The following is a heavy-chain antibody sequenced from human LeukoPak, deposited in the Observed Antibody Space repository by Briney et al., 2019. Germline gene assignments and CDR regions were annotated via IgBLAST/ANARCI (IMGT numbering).Heavy chain of an antibody. J-gene: IGHJ5*02. D-gene: IGHD3-10*01. CDR2: IKQDGSVE. Sequence: PGGSLRLSCAASGFTYTNYCMAWVRQAPGKGLQWVASIKQDGSVEYYVDSVKGRFTISRDNAKNSHYLQMNSLRVEDTAVYYCARWADDSGIYYIASWGQGTLVTVSS. CDR1: GFTYTNYC. CDR3: ARWADDSGIYYIAS. V-gene: IGHV3-7*01.